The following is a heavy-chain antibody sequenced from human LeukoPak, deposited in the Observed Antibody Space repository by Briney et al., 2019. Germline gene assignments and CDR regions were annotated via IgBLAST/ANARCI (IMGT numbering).Heavy chain of an antibody. Sequence: PGRSLRLSCAASGFTFDDYAMHWVRQAPGKGLEWVSGISWNSGSIGYADSVKGRSTISRDNAKNSVYLQINRLRAEDTAVYYCARRGTIAVPVFWFDPWGQGTLVIVSS. D-gene: IGHD6-19*01. J-gene: IGHJ5*02. CDR1: GFTFDDYA. V-gene: IGHV3-9*01. CDR3: ARRGTIAVPVFWFDP. CDR2: ISWNSGSI.